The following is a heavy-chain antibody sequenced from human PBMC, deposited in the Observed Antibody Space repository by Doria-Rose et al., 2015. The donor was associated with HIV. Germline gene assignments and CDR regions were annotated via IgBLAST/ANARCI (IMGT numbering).Heavy chain of an antibody. CDR3: ARIKSSRWYHKYYFDF. CDR1: GVSLSSPGMG. V-gene: IGHV2-26*01. CDR2: IFSDDER. J-gene: IGHJ4*02. D-gene: IGHD6-13*01. Sequence: SGPVLVKPTETLTLTCTVSGVSLSSPGMGASWIRQPPGKALEWLANIFSDDERSYTTSLKSRLTISRCTSKSQVVLTMTDMDPVDTATYYCARIKSSRWYHKYYFDFWGQGTLVIVSA.